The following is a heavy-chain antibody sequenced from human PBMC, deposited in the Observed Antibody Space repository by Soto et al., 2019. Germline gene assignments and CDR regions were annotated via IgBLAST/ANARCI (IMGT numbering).Heavy chain of an antibody. Sequence: PSETLSLTCTVSGGSISSGGYYWSWIRQHPGKGLEWIGYIYYSGSTYYNPSLKSRVTISVDTSKNQFSLKLSSVTAADTAVYYCARILRRDGYNPSNFDYWGQGTLVTVSS. J-gene: IGHJ4*02. D-gene: IGHD5-12*01. CDR3: ARILRRDGYNPSNFDY. CDR2: IYYSGST. V-gene: IGHV4-31*03. CDR1: GGSISSGGYY.